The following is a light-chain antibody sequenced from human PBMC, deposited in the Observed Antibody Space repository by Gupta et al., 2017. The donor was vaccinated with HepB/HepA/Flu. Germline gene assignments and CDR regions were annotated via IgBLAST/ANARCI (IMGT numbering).Light chain of an antibody. CDR3: CSYAGSSTWV. J-gene: IGLJ3*02. V-gene: IGLV2-23*02. CDR2: EVS. Sequence: QSALPQPASVSGSPGQSITISCTGTSSDVGSYNLVSWYQQHPGKAHKLMIYEVSKRPAGVSSRFSGSKSGNTASLTISGLQAEDEADYYCCSYAGSSTWVFGGGTKLTVL. CDR1: SSDVGSYNL.